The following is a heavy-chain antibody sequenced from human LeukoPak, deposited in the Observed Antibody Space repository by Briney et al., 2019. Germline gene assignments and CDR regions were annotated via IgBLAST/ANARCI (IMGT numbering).Heavy chain of an antibody. J-gene: IGHJ5*02. V-gene: IGHV1-46*01. D-gene: IGHD3-10*01. CDR3: ARGGLWFGDSNNNWFDP. Sequence: GASVKVSCKASGYTFTSYYVHWVRQAPGQGLEWMGIINPSGGSTSYAQKFQGRVTMTRDTSTSTVYMELSSLRSEDTAVYYCARGGLWFGDSNNNWFDPWGQGTLVTVSS. CDR2: INPSGGST. CDR1: GYTFTSYY.